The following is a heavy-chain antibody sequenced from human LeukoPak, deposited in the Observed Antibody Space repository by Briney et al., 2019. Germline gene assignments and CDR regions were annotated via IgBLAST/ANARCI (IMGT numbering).Heavy chain of an antibody. CDR3: ARGSGAFDY. CDR1: GYSISSGYY. Sequence: SETLSLTCAVSGYSISSGYYWGWIRQPPGKGLEWIGSIYHSGSTYYNPSLKSRVTISVDTSKNRFSLKLSSVTAADTAVYYCARGSGAFDYWGQGTLVTVSS. V-gene: IGHV4-38-2*01. CDR2: IYHSGST. J-gene: IGHJ4*02. D-gene: IGHD3-3*01.